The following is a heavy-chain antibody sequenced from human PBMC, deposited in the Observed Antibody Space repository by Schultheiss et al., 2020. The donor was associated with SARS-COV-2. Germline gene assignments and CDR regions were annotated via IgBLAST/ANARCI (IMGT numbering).Heavy chain of an antibody. Sequence: SETLSLTCTVSGGSISSYYWSWIRQPPGKGLEWIGYIYYSGSTNYNPSLKSRVTISVDTSKNQFSLKLSSVTAADTAVYYCGRVRFGGYAFDIWGQGTMVTVSS. J-gene: IGHJ3*02. CDR2: IYYSGST. CDR3: GRVRFGGYAFDI. V-gene: IGHV4-59*01. CDR1: GGSISSYY. D-gene: IGHD3-10*01.